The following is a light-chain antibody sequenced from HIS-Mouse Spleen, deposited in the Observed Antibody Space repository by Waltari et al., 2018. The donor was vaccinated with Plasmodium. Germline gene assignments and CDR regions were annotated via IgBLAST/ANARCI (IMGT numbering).Light chain of an antibody. J-gene: IGKJ2*01. CDR2: AAS. CDR1: QGIRND. V-gene: IGKV1-6*01. Sequence: AIQMTKSPSPLSASVGDRVTITCRASQGIRNDLGWYQQKPGKAPKLLIYAASSLQSGVPSRFSGSGSGTDFTLTISSLQPEDFATYYCLQDYNYPYTIGQGTKLEIK. CDR3: LQDYNYPYT.